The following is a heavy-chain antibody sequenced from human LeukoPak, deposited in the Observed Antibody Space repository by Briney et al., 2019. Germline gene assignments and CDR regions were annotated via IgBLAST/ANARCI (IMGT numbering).Heavy chain of an antibody. CDR2: IYPGDSDT. Sequence: GESLKTSCKGSGYNFGVHWIGWVRQMPGKGLEWMGIIYPGDSDTRYSPSFQGQVTISADKSFGTAFLQSSSLKSSDTAMYYCARHLTMITVPRDAFDIWGQGTMVTVSS. D-gene: IGHD3-16*01. CDR3: ARHLTMITVPRDAFDI. CDR1: GYNFGVHW. V-gene: IGHV5-51*01. J-gene: IGHJ3*02.